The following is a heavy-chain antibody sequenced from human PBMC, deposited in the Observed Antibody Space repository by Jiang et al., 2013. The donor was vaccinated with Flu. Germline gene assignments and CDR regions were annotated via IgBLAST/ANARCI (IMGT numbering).Heavy chain of an antibody. V-gene: IGHV3-7*03. CDR1: GFTFSSYW. J-gene: IGHJ4*02. Sequence: QLLESGGGLVQPGGSLRLSCAASGFTFSSYWMSWVRQAPGKGLEWVANIKQDGSEKYYVDSVKGRFTIPRDNAKNSLYLQMNSLRAEDTAVYYCARLRITMVRGVPYYFDYWGQGTLVTVSS. CDR2: IKQDGSEK. CDR3: ARLRITMVRGVPYYFDY. D-gene: IGHD3-10*01.